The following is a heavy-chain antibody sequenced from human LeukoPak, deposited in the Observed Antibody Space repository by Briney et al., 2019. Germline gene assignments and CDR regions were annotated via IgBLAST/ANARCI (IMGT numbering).Heavy chain of an antibody. J-gene: IGHJ6*04. CDR1: GGSISSYY. V-gene: IGHV4-4*07. D-gene: IGHD6-13*01. CDR3: ARHSANYYYYGLDV. CDR2: IYTSGST. Sequence: PSETLSLTCTVSGGSISSYYWSWIRHPAGKGLEWIGRIYTSGSTNYNPPLKSRVTLSVNTSKNQFSLKMTSVTAADKAVYYCARHSANYYYYGLDVWGEGTTVTVSS.